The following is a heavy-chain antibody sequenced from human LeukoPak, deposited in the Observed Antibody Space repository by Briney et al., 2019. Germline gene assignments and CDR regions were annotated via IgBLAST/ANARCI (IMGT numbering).Heavy chain of an antibody. V-gene: IGHV1-3*01. Sequence: ASVKVSCKASGYTFTSYAMHWVRQAPGQRLEWMGWINAGNGNTKYSQKFQGRVTITRDTSASTAYMELSSLRSEDTAVYYCARRYSSGWYSPGHQDNYFDYWGQGTLVTVSS. CDR1: GYTFTSYA. CDR3: ARRYSSGWYSPGHQDNYFDY. D-gene: IGHD6-19*01. CDR2: INAGNGNT. J-gene: IGHJ4*02.